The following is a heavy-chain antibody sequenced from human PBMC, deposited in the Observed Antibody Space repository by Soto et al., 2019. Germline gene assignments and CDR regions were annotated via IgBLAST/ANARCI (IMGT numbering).Heavy chain of an antibody. D-gene: IGHD2-15*01. J-gene: IGHJ2*01. Sequence: QVQLVQSGAEVKKPGSSVKVSCKASGGTFSSYTISWVRQAPGQGLEWMGRIIPILGITNYAQKFQGRVTMTADKSTSTAYMELSSLRSEDTAVYYCARDCSGGSCYSGLHWYFDLLGRGTLVTVSS. CDR2: IIPILGIT. V-gene: IGHV1-69*08. CDR3: ARDCSGGSCYSGLHWYFDL. CDR1: GGTFSSYT.